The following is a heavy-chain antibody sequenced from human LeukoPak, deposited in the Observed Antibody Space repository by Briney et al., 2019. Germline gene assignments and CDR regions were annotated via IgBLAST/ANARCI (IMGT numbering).Heavy chain of an antibody. V-gene: IGHV4-59*01. Sequence: SETLSLTCTVSGGSISSYYWSWIRQPPGKGLEWIGYIYYSGSTNYNPSLKSRVTISVDTSKNQFSLKLSSVTAAGTAVYYCARMGGDDAFDIWGQGTMVTVSS. CDR2: IYYSGST. D-gene: IGHD3-10*01. CDR1: GGSISSYY. CDR3: ARMGGDDAFDI. J-gene: IGHJ3*02.